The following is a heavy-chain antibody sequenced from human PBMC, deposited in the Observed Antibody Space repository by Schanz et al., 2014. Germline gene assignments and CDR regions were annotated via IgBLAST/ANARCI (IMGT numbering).Heavy chain of an antibody. Sequence: QVQLVQSGAEVKKPGSSVKVSCKASGGTFSRLTFSWVRQAPGQGLEWMGRVIPILGVTHYAQKFQGRVTITADKSTTTAYMELNSLNSDDTAVYYCARARSWPDYWGQGTLVTVSS. CDR3: ARARSWPDY. V-gene: IGHV1-69*04. CDR2: VIPILGVT. J-gene: IGHJ4*02. D-gene: IGHD6-13*01. CDR1: GGTFSRLT.